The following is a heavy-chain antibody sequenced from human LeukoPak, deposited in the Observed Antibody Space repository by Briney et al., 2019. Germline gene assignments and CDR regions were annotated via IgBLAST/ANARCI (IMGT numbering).Heavy chain of an antibody. D-gene: IGHD6-13*01. V-gene: IGHV3-23*01. Sequence: GGSLRLSCTASGFTFSNYSMTWVRQAPGKGLQWVSVIGVVGNTYYADSVRGRFTISRDNSKNTLYLQMNGLRAEDKAVYYCARDAGYSTSWYDFDNWGQGTLVTVSS. CDR2: IGVVGNT. CDR3: ARDAGYSTSWYDFDN. J-gene: IGHJ4*02. CDR1: GFTFSNYS.